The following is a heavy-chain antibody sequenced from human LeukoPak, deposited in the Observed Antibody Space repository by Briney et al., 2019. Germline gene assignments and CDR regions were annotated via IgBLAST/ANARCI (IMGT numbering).Heavy chain of an antibody. CDR1: GGTFSSYA. D-gene: IGHD3-10*01. CDR3: ARDSYYGSGSYYKGDY. J-gene: IGHJ4*02. Sequence: ASVKVSCKASGGTFSSYAISWVRQAPGQGLEWMGGIILIFGTANYAQKFQGRVTITADESTSTAYMELSSLRSEDTAVYYCARDSYYGSGSYYKGDYWGQGTLVTVSS. CDR2: IILIFGTA. V-gene: IGHV1-69*13.